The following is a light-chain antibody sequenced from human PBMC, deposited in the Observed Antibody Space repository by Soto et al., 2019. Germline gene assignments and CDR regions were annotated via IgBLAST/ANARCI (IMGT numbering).Light chain of an antibody. CDR1: QVIRNY. CDR3: QKYNSAPLT. V-gene: IGKV1-27*01. CDR2: AAS. Sequence: DIQMTQSPSSLSSSVGERVTITCRASQVIRNYLAWYQQKPGKAPKLLIYAASTWQSGVPSRFSGSGSGTEFTLTISSLQPEDVAAYYCQKYNSAPLTFGGGTKLEIK. J-gene: IGKJ4*01.